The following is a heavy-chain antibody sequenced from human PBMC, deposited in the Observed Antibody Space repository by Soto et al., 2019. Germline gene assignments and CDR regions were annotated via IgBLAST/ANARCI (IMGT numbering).Heavy chain of an antibody. V-gene: IGHV3-30*18. CDR3: AKEGFYDRTGYYPFDS. CDR1: GFNLSTYG. Sequence: GGALRLSCTASGFNLSTYGVHWARQPPGKGLEWVAVVSFDGRNKYYAGSVEGRFTISRDNSKKTLYLHMNSLRAEDTAVYYCAKEGFYDRTGYYPFDSWGQGTLVTVSS. J-gene: IGHJ4*02. CDR2: VSFDGRNK. D-gene: IGHD3-22*01.